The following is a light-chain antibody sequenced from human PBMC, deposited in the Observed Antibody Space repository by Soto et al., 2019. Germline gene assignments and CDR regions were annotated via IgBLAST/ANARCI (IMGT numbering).Light chain of an antibody. CDR2: AAS. V-gene: IGKV1-39*01. CDR1: QSISSY. CDR3: QQRYSTPT. Sequence: DLQMTQTTSSLSASVGDRVTITCRASQSISSYLNWYQQKPGKAPKLLIYAASSLQSGVPSRFSGSGSGTDFTLTISSLQPEDFASYYCQQRYSTPTFGQGTKLEIK. J-gene: IGKJ2*01.